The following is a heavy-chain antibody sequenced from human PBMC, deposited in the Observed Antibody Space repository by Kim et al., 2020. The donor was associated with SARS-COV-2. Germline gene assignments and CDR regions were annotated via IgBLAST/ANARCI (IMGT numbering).Heavy chain of an antibody. CDR3: ARDSVSAGYYGTGAFDI. V-gene: IGHV1-69*13. J-gene: IGHJ3*02. CDR1: GGTFSSYA. Sequence: SVKVSCKASGGTFSSYAISWVRQAPGQGLEWMGGIIPIFGTANYAQKFQGRVTITADESTSTAYMELSSLRSEDTAVYYCARDSVSAGYYGTGAFDIWGQGTMVTVSS. CDR2: IIPIFGTA. D-gene: IGHD3-10*01.